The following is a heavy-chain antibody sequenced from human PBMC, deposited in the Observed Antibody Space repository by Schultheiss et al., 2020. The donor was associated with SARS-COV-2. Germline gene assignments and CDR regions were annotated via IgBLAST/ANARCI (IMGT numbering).Heavy chain of an antibody. CDR2: IYYSGST. CDR3: ARDSHTALLSYYYYMDV. CDR1: GGSISSYY. V-gene: IGHV4-59*01. D-gene: IGHD3-10*01. J-gene: IGHJ6*03. Sequence: SETLSLTCTVSGGSISSYYWSWIRQPPGKGLEWIGYIYYSGSTNYNPSLKSRVTMSVDTSKNQFSLKLSSVTPADTAVYYCARDSHTALLSYYYYMDVWGKGTTVTVSS.